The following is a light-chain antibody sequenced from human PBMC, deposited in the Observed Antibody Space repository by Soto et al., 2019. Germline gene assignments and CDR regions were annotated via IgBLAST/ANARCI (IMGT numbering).Light chain of an antibody. J-gene: IGLJ3*02. V-gene: IGLV2-8*01. CDR2: EVD. Sequence: QSALTQPPSASGSPGQSVTISCTGTSSDVGYSNYVSWYQQHPPKAPKLIIYEVDKRSSGVPARFSGSKSGNTASLTVSGLQAEDEADYYCSSYADNDNVMFGGGTKVTVL. CDR1: SSDVGYSNY. CDR3: SSYADNDNVM.